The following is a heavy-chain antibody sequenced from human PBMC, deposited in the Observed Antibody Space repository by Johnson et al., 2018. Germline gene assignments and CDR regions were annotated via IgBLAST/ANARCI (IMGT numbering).Heavy chain of an antibody. J-gene: IGHJ4*02. D-gene: IGHD3-22*01. CDR3: ARSYYDSSDQLSYFDY. V-gene: IGHV3-21*06. CDR1: GFTFSAYS. CDR2: IRSRRAYI. Sequence: EVQLLETGGGLVKPGGSLRLSCAASGFTFSAYSVNWVRQAPGKGLEWVSSIRSRRAYIYYAESVKGRFTISRDNAKNSLYLQMNSLRVEDTAVYFCARSYYDSSDQLSYFDYWGQGTLVSVSS.